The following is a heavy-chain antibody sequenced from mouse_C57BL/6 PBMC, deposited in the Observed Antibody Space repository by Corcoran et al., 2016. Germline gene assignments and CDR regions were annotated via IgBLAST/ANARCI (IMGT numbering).Heavy chain of an antibody. CDR2: INTYSGVP. J-gene: IGHJ2*01. D-gene: IGHD2-3*01. CDR3: ARGRWLLSFDY. Sequence: QIQLVQSGPELKKPGETVKISCKASGYTFTTYGMSWVKQAPGKGLKWMGWINTYSGVPTYADDFKGRFAFSLETSASTAYLQINNLKNEDTATYFCARGRWLLSFDYWGQGTTLTVSS. CDR1: GYTFTTYG. V-gene: IGHV9-3*01.